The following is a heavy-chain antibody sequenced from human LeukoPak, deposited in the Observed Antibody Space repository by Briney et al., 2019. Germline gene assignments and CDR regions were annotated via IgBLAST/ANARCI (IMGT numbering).Heavy chain of an antibody. CDR3: AKSWRYYDSSNYYAFDI. D-gene: IGHD3-22*01. V-gene: IGHV3-23*01. CDR1: GFTFSSYA. Sequence: GGSLRLSCAASGFTFSSYAMSWVRQAPGKGLEWVSSSGDNTRYADSVKGRFSISRDNSKNTLDLQMNGLRAEDTAVYYCAKSWRYYDSSNYYAFDIWGQGTMVTVSS. J-gene: IGHJ3*02. CDR2: SGDNT.